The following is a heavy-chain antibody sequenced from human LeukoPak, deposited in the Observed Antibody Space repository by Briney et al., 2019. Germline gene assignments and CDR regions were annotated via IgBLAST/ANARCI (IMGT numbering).Heavy chain of an antibody. V-gene: IGHV1-69*06. CDR3: ARDLGRVVVPAAQAY. CDR1: GGTFSSYA. D-gene: IGHD2-2*01. CDR2: IIPIFGTA. J-gene: IGHJ4*02. Sequence: ASVKVSCKASGGTFSSYAISWVRQAPGQGLEWMGGIIPIFGTANYAQKFQGRVTITADKSTSTAYMELSSLRSEDTAVYYCARDLGRVVVPAAQAYWGQGTLVTVSS.